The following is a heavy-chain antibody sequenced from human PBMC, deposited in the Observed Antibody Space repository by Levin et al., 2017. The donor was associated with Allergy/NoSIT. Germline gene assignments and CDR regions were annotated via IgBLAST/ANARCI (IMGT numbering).Heavy chain of an antibody. CDR3: AKGGSFPYYYGMDV. D-gene: IGHD6-13*01. V-gene: IGHV3-9*03. CDR1: GFIFDDYG. CDR2: ISWNSGSI. J-gene: IGHJ6*02. Sequence: SLKISCAASGFIFDDYGMHWVRQAPGKGLEWVSGISWNSGSIGYADSVKGRFTISRDNAKNSLYLQMNSLRTEDMALYYCAKGGSFPYYYGMDVWGQGTTVTVSS.